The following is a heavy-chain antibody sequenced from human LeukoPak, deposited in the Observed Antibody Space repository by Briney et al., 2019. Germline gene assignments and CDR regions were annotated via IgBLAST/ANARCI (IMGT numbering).Heavy chain of an antibody. CDR1: GFTFSSYA. V-gene: IGHV3-30-3*01. CDR3: ARDQGVSTLDY. J-gene: IGHJ4*02. D-gene: IGHD2/OR15-2a*01. CDR2: ISYDGSNK. Sequence: PGGSLRLSCAASGFTFSSYAMHCVRQAPGKGLEWVAVISYDGSNKYYADSVKGRFTISRDNSKNTLYLQMNSLRAEDTAVYYCARDQGVSTLDYWGQGTLVTVSS.